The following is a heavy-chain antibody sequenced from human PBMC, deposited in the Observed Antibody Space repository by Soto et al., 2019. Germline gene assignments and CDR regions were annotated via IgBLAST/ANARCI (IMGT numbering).Heavy chain of an antibody. D-gene: IGHD3-3*01. CDR3: AKHRTIFVVLKRAAEYFQH. V-gene: IGHV3-23*01. CDR1: GFPFNTYA. Sequence: GGSLRLSCAAAGFPFNTYAMTWVRQAPGRGLEWVSSISVSGDSTYYADSVKGRFTISRDTSESTLFLQMNSLRAEDTAVYYCAKHRTIFVVLKRAAEYFQHWGQGTLVTGSS. CDR2: ISVSGDST. J-gene: IGHJ1*01.